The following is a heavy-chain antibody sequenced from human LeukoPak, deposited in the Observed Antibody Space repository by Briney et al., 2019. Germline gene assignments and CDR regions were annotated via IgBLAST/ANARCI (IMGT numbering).Heavy chain of an antibody. D-gene: IGHD3-10*01. CDR3: ARDLYGSGSYGFDY. CDR1: GFTFSDYY. J-gene: IGHJ4*02. CDR2: ISSASSYT. Sequence: PGGSLSLSCAASGFTFSDYYMNWIRQAPGKGLEWVSYISSASSYTNYADSVKGRFTISRDNAKNSLYLQMNSLRAEDTAVYYCARDLYGSGSYGFDYWGQGTLVTVSS. V-gene: IGHV3-11*06.